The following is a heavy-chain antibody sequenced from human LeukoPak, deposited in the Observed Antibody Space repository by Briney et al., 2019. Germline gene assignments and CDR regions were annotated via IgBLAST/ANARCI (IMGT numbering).Heavy chain of an antibody. CDR3: TTTERGYSGYAY. CDR2: LRSRTDGGTT. J-gene: IGHJ4*02. V-gene: IGHV3-15*01. D-gene: IGHD5-12*01. CDR1: GCAFIDAW. Sequence: PGGALRHSCVVAGCAFIDAWMTGVGQAPAREVEWVGRLRSRTDGGTTDYAAPVKGRFTISRDDSKNTLYLERTSLKTEDTAVYYSTTTERGYSGYAYWGQGTLVTVSS.